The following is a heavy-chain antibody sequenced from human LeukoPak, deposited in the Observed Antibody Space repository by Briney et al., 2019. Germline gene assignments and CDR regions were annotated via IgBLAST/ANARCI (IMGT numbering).Heavy chain of an antibody. D-gene: IGHD2-2*01. CDR1: GYTFTNYW. Sequence: GESLKISCKGSGYTFTNYWIAWVRQMPGKGLEWMGIIYPSDSDTKYSPSFEGQVTISADKSISTAYLQWSSLKASDTAMYYCARLWSSSAALDYWGQGTLVTVSS. CDR3: ARLWSSSAALDY. CDR2: IYPSDSDT. V-gene: IGHV5-51*01. J-gene: IGHJ4*02.